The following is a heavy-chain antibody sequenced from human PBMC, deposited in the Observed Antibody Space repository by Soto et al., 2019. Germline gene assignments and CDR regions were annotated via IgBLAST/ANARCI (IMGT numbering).Heavy chain of an antibody. CDR2: IGSGSRGT. V-gene: IGHV3-23*01. J-gene: IGHJ5*02. D-gene: IGHD6-19*01. Sequence: PGGSLRLSCAASGFAFSNFAMSWVRQAPGKGLEWVSAIGSGSRGTHYAESVEDRFTISRDDSKNTLYLQLNSLTAADTAVYYCAPPRAAVPRTRYFDPWGQGTPVTVSS. CDR3: APPRAAVPRTRYFDP. CDR1: GFAFSNFA.